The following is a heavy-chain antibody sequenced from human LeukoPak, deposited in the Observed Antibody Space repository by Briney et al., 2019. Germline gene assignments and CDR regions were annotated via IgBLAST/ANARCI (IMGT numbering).Heavy chain of an antibody. Sequence: SETLSLTCSVSGGSIRSSSYYWGWLRQPPGRGLEWVAYRYYSGSINYNPYLKSRVTIAVDTSKNQFSLKLSSVTAADTAVYYCARVRRVFKRNLGRSTEYYSYYYMDVWGKGTTVTVSS. V-gene: IGHV4-61*05. J-gene: IGHJ6*03. CDR2: RYYSGSI. D-gene: IGHD1-14*01. CDR3: ARVRRVFKRNLGRSTEYYSYYYMDV. CDR1: GGSIRSSSYY.